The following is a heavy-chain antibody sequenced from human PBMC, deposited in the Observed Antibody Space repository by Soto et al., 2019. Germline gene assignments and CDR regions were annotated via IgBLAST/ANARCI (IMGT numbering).Heavy chain of an antibody. Sequence: GGSLRLSCAASGFTFSSYAMSWVRQAPGKGLEWVSAISGSGGSTYYADSVKGRFTISRDNSKNTLYLQMNSLRAEDTAVYYCAKIGERASSSWSLDFDYWGQGTLVTVSS. V-gene: IGHV3-23*01. J-gene: IGHJ4*02. CDR2: ISGSGGST. D-gene: IGHD6-13*01. CDR3: AKIGERASSSWSLDFDY. CDR1: GFTFSSYA.